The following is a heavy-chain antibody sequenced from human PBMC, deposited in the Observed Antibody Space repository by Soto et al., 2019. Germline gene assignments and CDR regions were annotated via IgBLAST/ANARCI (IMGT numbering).Heavy chain of an antibody. CDR1: GFTFSSYW. CDR2: IKQDGSKK. Sequence: EVQLVESGGGLVQPGGYLRLSCVASGFTFSSYWMSWVRQAPGKGLEWVANIKQDGSKKYYVDSVKGRFTISRDNAKNSLYLQMNSLRAEDTAVYYCARGTCSSTTCYAVYFDSWGQGTLVTVSS. J-gene: IGHJ4*02. V-gene: IGHV3-7*01. D-gene: IGHD2-2*01. CDR3: ARGTCSSTTCYAVYFDS.